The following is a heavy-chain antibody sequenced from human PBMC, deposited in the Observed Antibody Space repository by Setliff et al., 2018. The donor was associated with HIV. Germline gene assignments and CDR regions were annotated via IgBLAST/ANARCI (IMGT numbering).Heavy chain of an antibody. D-gene: IGHD2-15*01. CDR3: ARVVAASNY. CDR2: IDTDNGYR. Sequence: GASVKVSCKASGYTFSEYAIHWVRQAPGQRLEWMGRIDTDNGYRRYSPKLQGRVTITKDTSANTAYMELRGLRSEDTAVYYCARVVAASNYWGQGTLVTVSS. V-gene: IGHV1-3*04. CDR1: GYTFSEYA. J-gene: IGHJ4*02.